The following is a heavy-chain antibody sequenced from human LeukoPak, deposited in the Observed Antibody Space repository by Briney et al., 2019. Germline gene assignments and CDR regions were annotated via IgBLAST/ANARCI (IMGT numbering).Heavy chain of an antibody. J-gene: IGHJ4*02. CDR2: INPNIGDT. CDR1: GYTFTGYY. V-gene: IGHV1-2*02. CDR3: ARAHGRNYYDSTIRDFDY. D-gene: IGHD3-22*01. Sequence: ASVKVSCTASGYTFTGYYMHWVRQAPVQGLEWMGWINPNIGDTDYAQKFQGRVTMTRDTSITTFYMELSSLRPDDTAVYYCARAHGRNYYDSTIRDFDYWGQGTLVTVSS.